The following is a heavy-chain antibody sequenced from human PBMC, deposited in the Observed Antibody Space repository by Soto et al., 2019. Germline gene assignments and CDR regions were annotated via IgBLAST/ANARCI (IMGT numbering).Heavy chain of an antibody. CDR3: AIARVADSSLDH. J-gene: IGHJ4*02. CDR2: ISYDSSEI. V-gene: IGHV3-30*02. D-gene: IGHD3-3*01. Sequence: GGSLILSWAASGFTFTNALMIWVRHDPGKGLEWVAFISYDSSEIFYADSVKGRFTISRDNPENTLFLHMNSPRADDTAVYYCAIARVADSSLDHWGQGTLVNLSS. CDR1: GFTFTNAL.